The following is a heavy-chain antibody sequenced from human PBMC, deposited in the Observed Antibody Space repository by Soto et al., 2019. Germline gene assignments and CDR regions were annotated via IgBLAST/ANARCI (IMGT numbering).Heavy chain of an antibody. CDR2: INHSGST. CDR3: ARGRDLSSGWYGNWFDP. V-gene: IGHV4-34*01. J-gene: IGHJ5*02. D-gene: IGHD6-19*01. CDR1: GGSFSGYY. Sequence: SETLSLTCAVYGGSFSGYYWSWIRQPPGKGLEWIGEINHSGSTNYNPSLKSRVTISVDTSKNQFSLKLSSVTAADTAVYYCARGRDLSSGWYGNWFDPWGQGTLVTVSS.